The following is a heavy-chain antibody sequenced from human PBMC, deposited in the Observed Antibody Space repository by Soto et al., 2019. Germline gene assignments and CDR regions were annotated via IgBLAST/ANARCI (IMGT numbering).Heavy chain of an antibody. D-gene: IGHD2-15*01. J-gene: IGHJ6*04. V-gene: IGHV3-66*01. CDR3: ARDDVLCDGGRCYGIPLDF. Sequence: GGSLRLSCAASGFTVSSKYMTWVRQAPGKGLEWVSLIQSGGTTYYADSVKGRFTISRDTSENTLHLQMDSLRVEDTAVYYCARDDVLCDGGRCYGIPLDFWGKGITVTVSS. CDR2: IQSGGTT. CDR1: GFTVSSKY.